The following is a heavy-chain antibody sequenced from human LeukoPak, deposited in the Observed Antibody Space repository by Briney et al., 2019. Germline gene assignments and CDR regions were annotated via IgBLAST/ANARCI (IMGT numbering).Heavy chain of an antibody. Sequence: GESLKISCKGSGYSFTSHWIGWVRQMPGKGLEWMGIIYPGDSDTRYSPSFQGQVTISADKSTSTAYLQWNSLKASDTAMYYCGRHDRGPNHPHGMDVWGQGTTVTVSS. CDR1: GYSFTSHW. D-gene: IGHD3-22*01. CDR2: IYPGDSDT. V-gene: IGHV5-51*01. CDR3: GRHDRGPNHPHGMDV. J-gene: IGHJ6*02.